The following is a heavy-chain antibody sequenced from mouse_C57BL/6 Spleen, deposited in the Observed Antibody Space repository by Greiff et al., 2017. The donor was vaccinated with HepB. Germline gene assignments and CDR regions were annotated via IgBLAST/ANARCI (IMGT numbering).Heavy chain of an antibody. J-gene: IGHJ3*01. V-gene: IGHV1-42*01. CDR3: ARNYGSSYVAAY. Sequence: EVQLQQSGPELVKPGASVKISCKASGYSFTGYYMNWVKQSPEKSLEWIGEINPSTGGTTYNQKFKAKATLTVDKSSSTAYMQLKSLTSEDSAVYYCARNYGSSYVAAYWGQGTLVTVSA. CDR1: GYSFTGYY. D-gene: IGHD1-1*01. CDR2: INPSTGGT.